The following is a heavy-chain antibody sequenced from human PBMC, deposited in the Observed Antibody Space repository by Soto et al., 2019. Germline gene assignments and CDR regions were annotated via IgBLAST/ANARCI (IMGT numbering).Heavy chain of an antibody. CDR1: GYTFTGYY. CDR3: AREGCSSTSCYAGTYYYYGMDV. CDR2: INPNSGGT. Sequence: QVPLVQSGAEVKKPGASVKVSCKASGYTFTGYYMHWVRQAPGQGLEWMGWINPNSGGTNYAQKFQGWVTMTRDTSISTAYMELSRLRSDDTAVYYCAREGCSSTSCYAGTYYYYGMDVWGQGTTVTVSS. D-gene: IGHD2-2*01. J-gene: IGHJ6*02. V-gene: IGHV1-2*04.